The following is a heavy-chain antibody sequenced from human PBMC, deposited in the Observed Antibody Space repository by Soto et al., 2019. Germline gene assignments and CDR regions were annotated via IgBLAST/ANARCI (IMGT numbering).Heavy chain of an antibody. D-gene: IGHD2-8*01. J-gene: IGHJ6*02. CDR1: GYTFTSYA. CDR3: ARDRYCTNGVCYSWGFYYYGMDV. CDR2: INAGNGNT. V-gene: IGHV1-3*01. Sequence: AASVKVSCKASGYTFTSYAMHWVRQAPGQRLEWMGWINAGNGNTKYSQKFQGRVTITRDTSASTAYMELSSLRSEDTAVYYCARDRYCTNGVCYSWGFYYYGMDVWGQGTTVTVSS.